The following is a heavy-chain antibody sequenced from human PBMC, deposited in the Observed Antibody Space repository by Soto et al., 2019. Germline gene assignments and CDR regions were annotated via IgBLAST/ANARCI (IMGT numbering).Heavy chain of an antibody. J-gene: IGHJ5*02. Sequence: PSETLSLTCTVSGGSIGSGGYYWSWIRQHPGKGLEWIGYIYYSGSTYYNPSLKSRVTISVDTSKNQFSLKLSSVTAADTAVYYSARGGGTSYKRRYCSSTSCYRGRAAPMFDPWGQGTLVTVSS. CDR3: ARGGGTSYKRRYCSSTSCYRGRAAPMFDP. V-gene: IGHV4-31*03. CDR2: IYYSGST. D-gene: IGHD2-2*01. CDR1: GGSIGSGGYY.